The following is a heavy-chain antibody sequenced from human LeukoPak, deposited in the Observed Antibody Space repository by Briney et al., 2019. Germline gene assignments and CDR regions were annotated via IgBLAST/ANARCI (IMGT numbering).Heavy chain of an antibody. D-gene: IGHD6-6*01. V-gene: IGHV3-48*03. CDR3: ARVGPWIEARVYFDY. CDR1: GFTFSSSE. J-gene: IGHJ4*02. Sequence: GGSLRLSCAASGFTFSSSEMNWVRQAPGKGLEWVSYISSSASTIYYADSVKGRFTISRDNAKNSLSLQMSSLRAEDTAVYYCARVGPWIEARVYFDYWGQGTLVTVSS. CDR2: ISSSASTI.